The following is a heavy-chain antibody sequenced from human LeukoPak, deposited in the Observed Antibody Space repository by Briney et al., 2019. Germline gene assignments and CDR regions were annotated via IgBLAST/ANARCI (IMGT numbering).Heavy chain of an antibody. V-gene: IGHV3-7*01. Sequence: GGSLRLSCAASGFTFSSDSMSGVRRAPAKGLEWVANIKQDGSEKYYVDSVKGRFTISRDNAKNSLYLQMNSLRAEDTAVYYCAREGSGYYIPVWGQGTLVTVPS. CDR3: AREGSGYYIPV. CDR1: GFTFSSDS. CDR2: IKQDGSEK. D-gene: IGHD3-22*01. J-gene: IGHJ4*02.